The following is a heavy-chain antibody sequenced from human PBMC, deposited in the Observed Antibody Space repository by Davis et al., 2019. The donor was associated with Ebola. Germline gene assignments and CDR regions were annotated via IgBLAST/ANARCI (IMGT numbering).Heavy chain of an antibody. D-gene: IGHD1-1*01. CDR1: GYTLTTYG. V-gene: IGHV1-18*04. CDR3: ARGELEMTDWFDS. J-gene: IGHJ5*01. CDR2: MSPFKGDT. Sequence: AASVKVSCKASGYTLTTYGISWVRQAPGQGLEWMGWMSPFKGDTNYAQNLQGRVTLTIDTSTNTAYMELRSLRSDDTAMYYCARGELEMTDWFDSWGQGTLVTVSS.